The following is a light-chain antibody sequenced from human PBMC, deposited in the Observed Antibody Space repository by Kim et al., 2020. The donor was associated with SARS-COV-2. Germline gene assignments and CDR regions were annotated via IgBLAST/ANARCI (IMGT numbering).Light chain of an antibody. CDR2: AAS. V-gene: IGKV1-9*01. Sequence: VGDRVSITCRAGQGISSDLAWYQQKPGKAPKRRISAASTLQSGVPSRFSGSGSGTEFTLTISSLQPEDFATYYCQQLDTYAITFGQGTRLEMK. CDR1: QGISSD. J-gene: IGKJ5*01. CDR3: QQLDTYAIT.